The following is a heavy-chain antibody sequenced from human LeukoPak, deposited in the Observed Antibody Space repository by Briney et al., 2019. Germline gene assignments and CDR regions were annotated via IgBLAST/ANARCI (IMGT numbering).Heavy chain of an antibody. CDR3: ARDSPIFGSGLFDY. V-gene: IGHV3-11*04. J-gene: IGHJ4*02. Sequence: LSLTCTVSGGSISGYYWVWIRQAPGKGLEWVSYISSSGSTIYYADSVKGRFTISRDNAKNSLYLQMNSLRAEDTAVYYCARDSPIFGSGLFDYWGQGTLVTVSS. D-gene: IGHD3-3*01. CDR1: GGSISGYY. CDR2: ISSSGSTI.